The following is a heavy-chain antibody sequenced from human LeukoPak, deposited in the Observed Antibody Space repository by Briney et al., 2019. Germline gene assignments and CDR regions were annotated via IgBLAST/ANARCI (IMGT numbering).Heavy chain of an antibody. CDR1: GYTFTNYY. CDR3: ARVSTMVREYWFDP. V-gene: IGHV1-46*01. J-gene: IGHJ5*02. CDR2: INPRGGST. Sequence: ASVKVSCKASGYTFTNYYIHWVRQAPGQGLEWMGIINPRGGSTSYAQRFQGRVTMTRDTSTSTVYMELSSLTSDDTAVYYCARVSTMVREYWFDPWGQGTLVTVSS. D-gene: IGHD3-10*01.